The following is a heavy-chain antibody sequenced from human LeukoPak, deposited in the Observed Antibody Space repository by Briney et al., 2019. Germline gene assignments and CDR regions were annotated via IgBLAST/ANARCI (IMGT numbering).Heavy chain of an antibody. CDR2: INHSGST. CDR1: GGSFSGYY. Sequence: PSETLSLTCAVYGGSFSGYYWSWIRQPPGKGLEWIGEINHSGSTNYNPSLKSRVTISVDTSKNQFSLKLSSVTAADTAVYYCARAGPRPYYFDYWGQGTLVTVSS. J-gene: IGHJ4*02. V-gene: IGHV4-34*01. CDR3: ARAGPRPYYFDY.